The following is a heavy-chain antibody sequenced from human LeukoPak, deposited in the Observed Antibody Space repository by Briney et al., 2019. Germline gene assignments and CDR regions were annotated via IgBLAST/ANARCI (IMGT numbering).Heavy chain of an antibody. CDR1: GGSFSGYY. Sequence: SETLSLTCAVYGGSFSGYYWSWIRQPPGKGLEWIGEINHSGSTNYNPSLKSRVTISVDTSKNQFSLKLSSVTAADTAVYYCARSYDSSKFDYWGQGTLVTVSS. J-gene: IGHJ4*02. V-gene: IGHV4-34*01. D-gene: IGHD3-22*01. CDR3: ARSYDSSKFDY. CDR2: INHSGST.